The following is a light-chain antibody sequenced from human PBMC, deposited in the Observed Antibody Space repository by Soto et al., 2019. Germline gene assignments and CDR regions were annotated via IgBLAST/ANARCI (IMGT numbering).Light chain of an antibody. CDR3: QQANSFPYT. J-gene: IGKJ2*01. CDR1: QGINSW. V-gene: IGKV1-12*01. CDR2: AAS. Sequence: DIQMTQSPSSVSASVGDRVTITCRASQGINSWLAWYQQRPGKAPKLLIYAASSLQSGVPSRFSGSGSGTDFTLTISSLQPEDVANYYCQQANSFPYTFGQGTKLEIK.